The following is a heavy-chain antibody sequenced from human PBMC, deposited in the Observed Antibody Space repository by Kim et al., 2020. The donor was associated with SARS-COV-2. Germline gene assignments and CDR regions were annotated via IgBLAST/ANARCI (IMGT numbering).Heavy chain of an antibody. V-gene: IGHV4-34*01. Sequence: SETLSLTCAVYGGSFSGYYWSWIRQPPGKGLEWIGEINHSGSTNYNPSLKSRVTISVDTSKNQFSLKLSSVTAADTAVYYCARFSMVRGVVITNPRYYYYGMDVWGQGTTVTVSS. J-gene: IGHJ6*02. CDR1: GGSFSGYY. CDR2: INHSGST. CDR3: ARFSMVRGVVITNPRYYYYGMDV. D-gene: IGHD3-10*01.